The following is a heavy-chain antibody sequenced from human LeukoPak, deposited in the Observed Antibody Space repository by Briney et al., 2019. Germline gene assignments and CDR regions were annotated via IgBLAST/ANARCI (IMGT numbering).Heavy chain of an antibody. CDR1: GFTFSSYS. J-gene: IGHJ4*02. V-gene: IGHV3-21*01. Sequence: GGSLRLSCAASGFTFSSYSMNWVRQAPGEGLEWVSSISSSSSYIYYANSVKGRFTISKDNANNSLYLQMDSLKAEDTAVYYCARHKGEESYSALDYWGQGTLVTVST. D-gene: IGHD3-10*01. CDR3: ARHKGEESYSALDY. CDR2: ISSSSSYI.